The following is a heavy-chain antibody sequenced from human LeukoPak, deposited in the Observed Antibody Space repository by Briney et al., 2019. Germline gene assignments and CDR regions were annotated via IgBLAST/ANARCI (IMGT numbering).Heavy chain of an antibody. D-gene: IGHD3-22*01. CDR1: GGSFSGYY. V-gene: IGHV4-34*01. J-gene: IGHJ4*02. CDR2: INHSGST. CDR3: ARDHYYDSSGYYYFDY. Sequence: SETLSLACAVYGGSFSGYYWSWIRQPPGKGLEWIGEINHSGSTNYNPSLKSRVTISVDTSKTQFSLKLSSVTAADTAVYYCARDHYYDSSGYYYFDYWGQGTLVTVFS.